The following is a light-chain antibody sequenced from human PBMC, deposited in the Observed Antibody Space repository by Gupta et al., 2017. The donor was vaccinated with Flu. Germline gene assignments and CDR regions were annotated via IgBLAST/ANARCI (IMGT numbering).Light chain of an antibody. CDR1: QAISNY. CDR3: QRDT. V-gene: IGKV1-9*01. CDR2: AAS. Sequence: QLTQSPSLLSASVGDRVTITCRASQAISNYVAWYQQKPGKAPKLLIYAASILPTGVPSRFGGSGSGTECTLTINSLQPEDFGTCYCQRDTFGQGTRLEIK. J-gene: IGKJ5*01.